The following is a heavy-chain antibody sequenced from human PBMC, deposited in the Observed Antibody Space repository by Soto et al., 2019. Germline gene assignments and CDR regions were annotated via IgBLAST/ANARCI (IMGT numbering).Heavy chain of an antibody. J-gene: IGHJ3*02. D-gene: IGHD6-6*01. V-gene: IGHV1-2*04. Sequence: EASVKVSCKASGYTFTGYYMHWVRQAPGQGLEWMGWINPNSGGTNYAQKFQGWVTMTRDTSISTAYMELSRLRSDDTAVYYCARDWGYSSSSPAFDIWGQGTMVTVSS. CDR3: ARDWGYSSSSPAFDI. CDR2: INPNSGGT. CDR1: GYTFTGYY.